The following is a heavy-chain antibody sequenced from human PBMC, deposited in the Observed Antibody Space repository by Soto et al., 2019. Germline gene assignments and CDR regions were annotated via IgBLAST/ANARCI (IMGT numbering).Heavy chain of an antibody. CDR2: IYWADDK. CDR1: IFSVSTSQVG. CDR3: GHDGGDRCCGYFAL. J-gene: IGHJ2*01. Sequence: QITLKECGPTLVKPTQTLTLSCTVSIFSVSTSQVGVGWIRQTPGKTLEWLALIYWADDKRYSQSLKSRLPITQGTSKNQVVFTETKMGTADTGIYYGGHDGGDRCCGYFALWGRGTLVTVSS. D-gene: IGHD3-16*01. V-gene: IGHV2-5*02.